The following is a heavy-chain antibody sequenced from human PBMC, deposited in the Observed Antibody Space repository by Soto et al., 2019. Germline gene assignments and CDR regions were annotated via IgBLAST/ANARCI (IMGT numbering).Heavy chain of an antibody. V-gene: IGHV4-34*01. D-gene: IGHD6-13*01. CDR3: ARSQQLVRNFDY. CDR1: GGSFSGYY. CDR2: INHSGST. Sequence: SETLSLTCAVYGGSFSGYYWSWIRQPPGKGLEWIGEINHSGSTNYNPSLKSRVTISVDTSKNQFSLKLSSVTAADTAVYYCARSQQLVRNFDYWGQETLVPVSS. J-gene: IGHJ4*02.